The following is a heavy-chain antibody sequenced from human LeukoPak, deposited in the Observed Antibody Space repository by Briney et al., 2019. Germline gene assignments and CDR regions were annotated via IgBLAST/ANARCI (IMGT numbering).Heavy chain of an antibody. CDR3: ARDLHVLDYYDSSGYPFDY. Sequence: SETLSLTCAVYGGSFSGYYWSWIRQPPGKGLEWIGEINHSGSTNYNPSLKSRVTISVDTSKNQFSLKLSSVTAADTAVYYCARDLHVLDYYDSSGYPFDYWGQGTLVTASS. V-gene: IGHV4-34*01. J-gene: IGHJ4*02. CDR2: INHSGST. CDR1: GGSFSGYY. D-gene: IGHD3-22*01.